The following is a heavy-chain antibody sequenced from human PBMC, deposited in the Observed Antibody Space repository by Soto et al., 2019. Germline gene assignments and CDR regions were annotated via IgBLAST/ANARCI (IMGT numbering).Heavy chain of an antibody. CDR1: GYTFTSYG. CDR3: ARDLYDFWSGSYPTHFDY. CDR2: ISAYNGNT. J-gene: IGHJ4*02. D-gene: IGHD3-3*01. V-gene: IGHV1-18*01. Sequence: GASVKVSCKASGYTFTSYGISWVRQAPGQGLEWMGWISAYNGNTNYAQKLQGRVTMTTDTSTSTAYMELRSLRSDDTAVYYCARDLYDFWSGSYPTHFDYWGQETLVTVSS.